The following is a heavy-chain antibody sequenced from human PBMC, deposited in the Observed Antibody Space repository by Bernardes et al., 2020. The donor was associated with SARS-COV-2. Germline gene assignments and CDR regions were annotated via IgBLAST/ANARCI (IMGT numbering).Heavy chain of an antibody. CDR1: GFTVSSNY. V-gene: IGHV3-53*01. J-gene: IGHJ6*02. Sequence: GSLRLSCAASGFTVSSNYMSWVRQAPGKGLEWVSVIYSGGSTYYADSVKGRFTISRDNSKNTLYLQMNSLRAEDTAVYYCARELAYCGGDCYSSGMDVWGQGTTVTVSS. CDR2: IYSGGST. CDR3: ARELAYCGGDCYSSGMDV. D-gene: IGHD2-21*02.